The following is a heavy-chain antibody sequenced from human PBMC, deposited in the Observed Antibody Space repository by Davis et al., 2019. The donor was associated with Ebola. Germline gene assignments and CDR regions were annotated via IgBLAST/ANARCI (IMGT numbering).Heavy chain of an antibody. CDR3: AVGHYSNTNG. Sequence: GESLKISCVASEYSVSTNFLSWVRQAPGKGLEWVSVISNDGITNYIDSVKGRFTISRDSSKETFYLQMNSLGAEDTAVYYCAVGHYSNTNGWGQGILVTVSS. J-gene: IGHJ4*02. D-gene: IGHD4-11*01. V-gene: IGHV3-53*01. CDR2: ISNDGIT. CDR1: EYSVSTNF.